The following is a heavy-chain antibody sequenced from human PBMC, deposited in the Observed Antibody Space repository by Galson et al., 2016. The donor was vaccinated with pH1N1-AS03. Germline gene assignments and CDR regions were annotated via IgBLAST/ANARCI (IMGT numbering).Heavy chain of an antibody. CDR2: ISFDGTNK. D-gene: IGHD3/OR15-3a*01. CDR1: GFTISNFG. Sequence: SLRLSCAASGFTISNFGMLWVRQAPGQGLEWVAFISFDGTNKYYADSVRGRFSISRDNSKNTLFLQMSALRAEDTAVYYCANDFNYDFWSGYSFYWGQGALVTVSS. J-gene: IGHJ4*02. CDR3: ANDFNYDFWSGYSFY. V-gene: IGHV3-30*18.